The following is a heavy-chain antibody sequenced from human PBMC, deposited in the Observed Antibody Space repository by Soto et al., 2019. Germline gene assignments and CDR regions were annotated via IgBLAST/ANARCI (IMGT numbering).Heavy chain of an antibody. Sequence: SETLSLTCTVSGGSISSGGYYWSWIRQHPGKGLEWIGYIYYSGSTYYNPSLKSRVTISVDTSKNQFSLKLSSVTAADTAVYYCARDLVATTHFDDWGQGTLVTVSS. CDR1: GGSISSGGYY. CDR3: ARDLVATTHFDD. CDR2: IYYSGST. V-gene: IGHV4-31*03. J-gene: IGHJ4*02. D-gene: IGHD5-12*01.